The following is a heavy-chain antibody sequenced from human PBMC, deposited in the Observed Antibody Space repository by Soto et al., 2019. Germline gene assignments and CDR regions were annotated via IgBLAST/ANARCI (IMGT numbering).Heavy chain of an antibody. CDR1: GASTGGYY. V-gene: IGHV4-59*08. D-gene: IGHD6-19*01. CDR2: VFSSGST. J-gene: IGHJ4*02. CDR3: ARHWWSSGSYLVFDS. Sequence: QVQLQESGPGLLKPSETLSLTCTISGASTGGYYWSWIRQSPGRGLEWIGYVFSSGSTNYSPSLQSRVAISIDTSKRQFFLKLTSVTAADTALYYCARHWWSSGSYLVFDSWGQGNQVTVSS.